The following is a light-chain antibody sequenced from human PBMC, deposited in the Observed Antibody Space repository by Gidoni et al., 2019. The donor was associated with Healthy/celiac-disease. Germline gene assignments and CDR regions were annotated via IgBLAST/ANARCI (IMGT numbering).Light chain of an antibody. Sequence: IVLTHSPGTLSLSPGERATLSCMASQSFSSSYVAWYQQKPGQAPRLLIYGASSRDTGIPDRFSGSGSGTDFTLTISRLEPEDFAVYYCQKYGSSPLTFGGGTKVEIK. V-gene: IGKV3-20*01. J-gene: IGKJ4*01. CDR1: QSFSSSY. CDR3: QKYGSSPLT. CDR2: GAS.